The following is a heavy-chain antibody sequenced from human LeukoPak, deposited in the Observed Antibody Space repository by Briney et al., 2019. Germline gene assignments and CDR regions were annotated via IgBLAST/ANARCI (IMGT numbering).Heavy chain of an antibody. CDR2: INPNSGDT. CDR3: AKLGIGSTTRAWFDP. CDR1: GYTFTGYY. D-gene: IGHD1-26*01. Sequence: GASVKVSCKASGYTFTGYYIHWVRQAPGQGLEWMGRINPNSGDTNYAQKFQGSVTLTRDTSINTAYMELSRLRSDDTAVYYCAKLGIGSTTRAWFDPWGQGTLVTVSS. V-gene: IGHV1-2*06. J-gene: IGHJ5*02.